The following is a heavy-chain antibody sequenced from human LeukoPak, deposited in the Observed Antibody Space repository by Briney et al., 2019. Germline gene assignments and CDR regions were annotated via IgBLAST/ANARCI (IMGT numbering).Heavy chain of an antibody. CDR1: GYTFTSYY. CDR3: ARAVGDTFKVYWHFDL. D-gene: IGHD1-26*01. Sequence: ASVKVSCKASGYTFTSYYMHWVRQAPGQGLEWMGIINPSGGSTSYAQKFQGRVTMTRDTSTSTVYMELSSLRSEDMAVYYCARAVGDTFKVYWHFDLWGRGTLVTVSS. CDR2: INPSGGST. V-gene: IGHV1-46*01. J-gene: IGHJ2*01.